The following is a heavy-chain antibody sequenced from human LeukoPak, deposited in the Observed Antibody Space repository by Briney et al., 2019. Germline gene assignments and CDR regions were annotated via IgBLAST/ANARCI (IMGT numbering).Heavy chain of an antibody. CDR2: IYYSGST. J-gene: IGHJ4*02. CDR1: GGSISSYY. Sequence: SETLSLTCTVSGGSISSYYWSWIRQPPGKGLEWIGYIYYSGSTNYNPSLKSRVTISVDTSKNQFSLKLSSVTAADTAVYYCARHKPRYSRFDYCGRGTLVTVSS. D-gene: IGHD5-18*01. CDR3: ARHKPRYSRFDY. V-gene: IGHV4-59*08.